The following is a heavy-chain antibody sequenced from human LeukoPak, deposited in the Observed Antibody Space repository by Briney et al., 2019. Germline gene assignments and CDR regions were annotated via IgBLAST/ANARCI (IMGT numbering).Heavy chain of an antibody. D-gene: IGHD3-22*01. Sequence: GGSLRLSCAASGFTVSSNYMSWLPQAPGKGLEWVSFIYTGGSSYFADSVKGRSTISRDSSKNTLHLQMNSLRAEDTAVYYCARDAGGDSSGCPSRWGQGTLVTVSS. J-gene: IGHJ4*02. CDR2: IYTGGSS. V-gene: IGHV3-66*01. CDR1: GFTVSSNY. CDR3: ARDAGGDSSGCPSR.